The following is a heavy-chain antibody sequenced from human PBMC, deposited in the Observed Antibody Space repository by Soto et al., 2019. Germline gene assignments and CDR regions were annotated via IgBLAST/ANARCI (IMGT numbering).Heavy chain of an antibody. Sequence: EVRLVESGGGLVKPGRSLRLSCSSSGFTLGDYPMSWFRQAPGRGLEWVGFFRLKAFGGEAEYAASVQGRFRISADDSKSIAYLQMNSLKIEDTALYYCSAMTSARDAVDIWGQGTMVTVSS. CDR2: FRLKAFGGEA. CDR3: SAMTSARDAVDI. CDR1: GFTLGDYP. V-gene: IGHV3-49*05. J-gene: IGHJ3*02. D-gene: IGHD2-2*01.